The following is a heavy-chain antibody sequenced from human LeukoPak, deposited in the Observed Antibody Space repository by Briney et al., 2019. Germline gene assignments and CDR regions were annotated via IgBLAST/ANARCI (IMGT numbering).Heavy chain of an antibody. Sequence: ASVKVSCKASGYTFTSYGISWVRQAPGQGLEWMGWISAYNGNTNYAQKLQGRVTMTTDTSTSTAYMELRSLRSDDTAVCYCARVGRFLEWFHDAFDIWGQGTMVTVSS. CDR1: GYTFTSYG. J-gene: IGHJ3*02. D-gene: IGHD3-3*01. CDR3: ARVGRFLEWFHDAFDI. V-gene: IGHV1-18*01. CDR2: ISAYNGNT.